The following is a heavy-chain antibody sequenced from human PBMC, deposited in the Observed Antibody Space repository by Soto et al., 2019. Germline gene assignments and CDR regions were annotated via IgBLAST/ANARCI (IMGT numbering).Heavy chain of an antibody. D-gene: IGHD2-21*01. J-gene: IGHJ5*02. CDR2: IYYTGNT. CDR3: ARAQSVEFHNWFAP. Sequence: QVQLQESGPGLVKPSETLSLTCTVTGGSISTCYWSWIRQRPGKGLEWIGHIYYTGNTNYNPPLKRPVPISVDTSTNPFCPTLRPLCIADTAGHYFARAQSVEFHNWFAPWGQGTLVTVSS. V-gene: IGHV4-59*13. CDR1: GGSISTCY.